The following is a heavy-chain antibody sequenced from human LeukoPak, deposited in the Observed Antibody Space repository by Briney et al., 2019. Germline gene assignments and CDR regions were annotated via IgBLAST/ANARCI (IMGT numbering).Heavy chain of an antibody. Sequence: PSKTLSLTCTVSGGSISSYYWSWIRQPPGKGLEWIGYIYYSGRTDYNPSLRSRVTISVDTSKNQFSLKLSSVTAADTAVYYCAREGGPYRPLDYSGQGTLVTVSS. V-gene: IGHV4-59*01. J-gene: IGHJ4*02. CDR1: GGSISSYY. CDR2: IYYSGRT. CDR3: AREGGPYRPLDY.